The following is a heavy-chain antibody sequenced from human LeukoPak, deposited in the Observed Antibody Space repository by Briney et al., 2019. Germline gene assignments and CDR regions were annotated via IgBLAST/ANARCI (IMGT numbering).Heavy chain of an antibody. CDR3: ARLHSSGWYVY. Sequence: SETLSLTCAVSGGSISSSDWWSWVRQPPGKGLEWIGAIYHSGSTNYNPSLKSRVTISVDTSKNQFSLRLSSVTAADTAVYYCARLHSSGWYVYWGQGTLVTVSS. CDR2: IYHSGST. D-gene: IGHD6-19*01. J-gene: IGHJ4*02. V-gene: IGHV4-4*02. CDR1: GGSISSSDW.